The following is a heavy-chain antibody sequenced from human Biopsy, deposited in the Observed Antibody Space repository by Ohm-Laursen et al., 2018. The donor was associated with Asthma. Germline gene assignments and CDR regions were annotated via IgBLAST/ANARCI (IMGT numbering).Heavy chain of an antibody. J-gene: IGHJ6*02. CDR3: ARAVDYSHYYGIDV. V-gene: IGHV1-18*01. Sequence: SVKDSCKPSGYTFNSAGITWGRQAPGQGLEWMGWISVYNGNTKVAQKLQDRVTMITDTSTSTAYMELRSLRSDDTAVYFCARAVDYSHYYGIDVWGQGTTVTVS. CDR2: ISVYNGNT. CDR1: GYTFNSAG. D-gene: IGHD3-10*01.